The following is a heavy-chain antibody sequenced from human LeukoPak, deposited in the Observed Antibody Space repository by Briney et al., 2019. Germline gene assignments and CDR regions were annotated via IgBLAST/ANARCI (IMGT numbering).Heavy chain of an antibody. CDR2: IYTSEST. CDR3: ARGMIFGDRYYFDY. V-gene: IGHV4-61*09. Sequence: SETLSLTCTVSGDSISSDNYYWSWIRQPAGKGLEWIGHIYTSESTNYNPSLQSRVTISVDTSKNHFSLKLSSVTAADTAVYCCARGMIFGDRYYFDYWGQGTLVTVSS. J-gene: IGHJ4*02. CDR1: GDSISSDNYY. D-gene: IGHD3/OR15-3a*01.